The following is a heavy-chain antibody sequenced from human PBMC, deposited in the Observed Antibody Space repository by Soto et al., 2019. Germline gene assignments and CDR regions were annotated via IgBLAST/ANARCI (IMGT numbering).Heavy chain of an antibody. Sequence: QVHLQQWGAGLLKPSGTLSLTCAVSGGSFTEAYWTWVRQSPGRGLEWIGEVFHAGNTNYNPSLKSRVTLSLDTAKNQFSLRLTSVPAADSAVYYCARAPRELLAEGPLFLYYYYGFDVWGQGTTVIVSS. D-gene: IGHD1-7*01. CDR2: VFHAGNT. CDR1: GGSFTEAY. CDR3: ARAPRELLAEGPLFLYYYYGFDV. V-gene: IGHV4-34*12. J-gene: IGHJ6*02.